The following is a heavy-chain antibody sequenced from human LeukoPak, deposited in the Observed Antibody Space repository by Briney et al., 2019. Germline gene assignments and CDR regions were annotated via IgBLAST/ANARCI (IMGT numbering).Heavy chain of an antibody. V-gene: IGHV1-2*02. Sequence: ASVKVSCKASEYDFTAYYLHWVRQAPGQGLEWVGWYHPNSGATKCAQKFQGRVTMTRDTSIGTASMELSRLTSDDTAVYYCARDLRSGTDGNYAMDVWGQGTTVTVSS. J-gene: IGHJ6*02. CDR1: EYDFTAYY. CDR2: YHPNSGAT. CDR3: ARDLRSGTDGNYAMDV. D-gene: IGHD1-26*01.